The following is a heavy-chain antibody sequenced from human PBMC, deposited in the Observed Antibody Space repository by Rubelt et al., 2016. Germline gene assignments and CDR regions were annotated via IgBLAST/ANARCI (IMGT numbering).Heavy chain of an antibody. CDR1: GGSISSYY. CDR3: ARGGGIEVADGRNWFDP. D-gene: IGHD6-19*01. V-gene: IGHV4-34*01. J-gene: IGHJ5*02. CDR2: INHSGST. Sequence: VHLQQSGPGLVKPSETLSLTCTVSGGSISSYYWSWIRQPPGKGLEWIGEINHSGSTNYNPSLKSRVTISVDTSKNQFSLKLSSVTAADTAVYYCARGGGIEVADGRNWFDPWGQGTLVTVSS.